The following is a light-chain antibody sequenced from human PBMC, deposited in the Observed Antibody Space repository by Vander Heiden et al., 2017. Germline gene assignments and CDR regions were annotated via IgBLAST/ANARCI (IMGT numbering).Light chain of an antibody. Sequence: QSALTQPPSASASPTQSVTISCTGTSSDVGGYNYVSWYQQHPSKAPKVMIYEVSKRPSGVPDRFSGSKSGNTASLTVSGLQAGDEADYYCSSYAGSNKLVFGGGTKLTVL. CDR1: SSDVGGYNY. CDR3: SSYAGSNKLV. J-gene: IGLJ2*01. CDR2: EVS. V-gene: IGLV2-8*01.